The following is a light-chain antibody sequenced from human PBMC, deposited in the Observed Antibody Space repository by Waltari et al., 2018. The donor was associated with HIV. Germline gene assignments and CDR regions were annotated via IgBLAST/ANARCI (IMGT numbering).Light chain of an antibody. CDR1: SSNIRSNT. CDR3: ASWDDSLNGWV. V-gene: IGLV1-44*01. J-gene: IGLJ3*02. Sequence: QSVLTQPPSASGTPGQRVTISCSGSSSNIRSNTVSWYQQLPGTAPKLLIYSNDERPSGFPDRCFGSKSGTSAALASSGLQSEDEADYYGASWDDSLNGWVFGGGTKLTVL. CDR2: SND.